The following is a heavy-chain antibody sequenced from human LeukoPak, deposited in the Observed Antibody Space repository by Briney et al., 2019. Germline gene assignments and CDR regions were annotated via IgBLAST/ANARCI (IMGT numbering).Heavy chain of an antibody. D-gene: IGHD2-8*01. J-gene: IGHJ6*02. V-gene: IGHV1-18*01. Sequence: ASVKVSCKASGYTFTSYGISWVRQAPGQGLEWMGWIGAYNGNTNYAQKLQGRVTMTTDTSTSTAYMELRSLRSDDTAVYYCAGEGYCTNGVCQRDGGMDVWGQGTTVTVSS. CDR2: IGAYNGNT. CDR3: AGEGYCTNGVCQRDGGMDV. CDR1: GYTFTSYG.